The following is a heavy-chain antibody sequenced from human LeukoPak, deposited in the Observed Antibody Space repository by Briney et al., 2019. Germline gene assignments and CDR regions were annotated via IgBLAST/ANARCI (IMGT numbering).Heavy chain of an antibody. CDR3: ARGGRNYAN. D-gene: IGHD1-26*01. CDR1: GGSISSYY. V-gene: IGHV4-59*01. J-gene: IGHJ4*02. Sequence: SETLSLTCTISGGSISSYYWSWIRQPPGKGLEWIGYIHYSGSTNCSPSLKSRVTISLDTSKNQFSLKVNSVTAADTAVYYCARGGRNYANWGQGTLVTVSS. CDR2: IHYSGST.